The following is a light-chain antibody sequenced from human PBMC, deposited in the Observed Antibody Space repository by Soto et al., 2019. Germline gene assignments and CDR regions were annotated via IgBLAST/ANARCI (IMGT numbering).Light chain of an antibody. CDR3: QQYNNWPPWT. V-gene: IGKV3-15*01. J-gene: IGKJ1*01. CDR2: GAS. CDR1: QSLSNN. Sequence: EIVMTQSPATLSVSPGERATLSCRASQSLSNNLAWYQQKPGQAPRLLIYGASTRATGIPARFSGSGSGTEFTLTISSLQSEDFAVYYCQQYNNWPPWTFRQGTKVEIK.